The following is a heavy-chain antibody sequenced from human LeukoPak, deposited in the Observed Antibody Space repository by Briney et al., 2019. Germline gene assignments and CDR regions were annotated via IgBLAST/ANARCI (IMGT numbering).Heavy chain of an antibody. J-gene: IGHJ4*02. CDR1: GFTFSSYA. CDR3: ARAGAVAGILDY. Sequence: GGSLRLSCAASGFTFSSYAMHWVRQAPGKGLEWVAVISYDGSNKYYADSVKGRFTISRDNSKNTLYLQMNSLRAEDTAVYYCARAGAVAGILDYWGQGTLVTVSP. D-gene: IGHD6-19*01. CDR2: ISYDGSNK. V-gene: IGHV3-30-3*01.